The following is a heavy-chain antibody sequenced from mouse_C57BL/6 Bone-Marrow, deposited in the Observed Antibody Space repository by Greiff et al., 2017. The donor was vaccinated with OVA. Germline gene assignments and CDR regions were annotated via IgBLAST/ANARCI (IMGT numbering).Heavy chain of an antibody. Sequence: EVQLQQSGAELVRPGASVKLSCTASGFNIKDDYMHWVKQRPEQGLEWIGWIDPENGDTEYASKFQGKATITADTSSNTAYLQLRSLTSEDTAVYYCTTWVITTGFDYWGQGTTLTVSS. CDR3: TTWVITTGFDY. D-gene: IGHD1-1*01. CDR2: IDPENGDT. CDR1: GFNIKDDY. V-gene: IGHV14-4*01. J-gene: IGHJ2*01.